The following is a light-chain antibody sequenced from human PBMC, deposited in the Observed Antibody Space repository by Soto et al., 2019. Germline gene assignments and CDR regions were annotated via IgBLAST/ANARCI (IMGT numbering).Light chain of an antibody. J-gene: IGKJ5*01. CDR2: DAS. CDR1: QDISNF. V-gene: IGKV1-33*01. Sequence: DIQRTQSPSSLSASVGGRVTIACQASQDISNFLNWYQQRPGKAPQLLIYDASTLEAGVPSRFSGSGSGTEFTLTINSLQPEDTGTYYCQQYDNFPITFGQGTRLEIK. CDR3: QQYDNFPIT.